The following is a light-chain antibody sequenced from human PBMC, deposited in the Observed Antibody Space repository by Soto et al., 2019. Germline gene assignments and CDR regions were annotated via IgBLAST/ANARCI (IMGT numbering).Light chain of an antibody. CDR3: QQRSIWPLS. Sequence: EIVLTQSPATLSLSPGDRATLSCRASQTVSTYLAWYQQKPGQAPRLLIYGASNRAPGIPARFSASGSRTDFTLTISSLEPEDFAVYYCQQRSIWPLSFGGGTKVEIK. V-gene: IGKV3-11*01. CDR1: QTVSTY. J-gene: IGKJ4*01. CDR2: GAS.